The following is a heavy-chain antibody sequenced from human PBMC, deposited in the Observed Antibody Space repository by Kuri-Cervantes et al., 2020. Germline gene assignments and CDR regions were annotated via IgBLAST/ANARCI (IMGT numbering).Heavy chain of an antibody. CDR1: GYTFTSYG. CDR2: ISAYNGNT. D-gene: IGHD2-2*01. J-gene: IGHJ6*02. CDR3: ARVGGYCSSTSCYAADYYYYYGMDV. Sequence: ASVKVSCKASGYTFTSYGISWVRQAPGQGLEWMGWISAYNGNTNYAQKLQGRVTMTRNTSISTAYMELSSLRSEDTAVYYCARVGGYCSSTSCYAADYYYYYGMDVWGQGTTVTVSS. V-gene: IGHV1-18*01.